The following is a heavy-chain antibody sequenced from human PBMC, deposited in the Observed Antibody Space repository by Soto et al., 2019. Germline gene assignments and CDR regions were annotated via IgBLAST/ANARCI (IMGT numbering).Heavy chain of an antibody. CDR1: GFTFSTYA. Sequence: EVQLLESGGGLVQPGGSLRLSCVTSGFTFSTYAMSWVRQAPGKGLDWVSSITGSGGTTYYADSVKGRFTISRDNSKNTFYQQMNSLRCQYSAISYSVNPNDGSDLGWGQGTLVTVSS. V-gene: IGHV3-23*01. CDR3: VNPNDGSDLG. J-gene: IGHJ4*02. D-gene: IGHD5-12*01. CDR2: ITGSGGTT.